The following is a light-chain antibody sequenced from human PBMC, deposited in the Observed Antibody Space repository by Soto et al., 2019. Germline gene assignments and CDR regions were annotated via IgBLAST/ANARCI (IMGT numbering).Light chain of an antibody. V-gene: IGLV2-14*03. CDR2: DVS. J-gene: IGLJ1*01. CDR1: SSDVGGYNF. CDR3: SSYTPSSTPFV. Sequence: QSALTQPASVSGSPGQSITISCTGPSSDVGGYNFVSWYQHHPGKAPKLIIYDVSNRPSGVSNRFSGSKSGNTASLTISGLQAEDEADYYCSSYTPSSTPFVFGIGTKLTVL.